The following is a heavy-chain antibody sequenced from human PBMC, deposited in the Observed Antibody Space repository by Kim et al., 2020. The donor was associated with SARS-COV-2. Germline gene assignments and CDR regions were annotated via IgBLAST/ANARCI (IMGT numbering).Heavy chain of an antibody. J-gene: IGHJ5*02. CDR2: IYYSGST. CDR3: ARDSGSWEFDP. Sequence: SETLSLTCTVSGGSISSYYWSWIRQPPGKGLEWIGYIYYSGSTNYNPSLKSRVTISVDTSKNQFSLKLSSATAADTAVYYCARDSGSWEFDPWGQGTLVTVSS. CDR1: GGSISSYY. D-gene: IGHD1-26*01. V-gene: IGHV4-59*01.